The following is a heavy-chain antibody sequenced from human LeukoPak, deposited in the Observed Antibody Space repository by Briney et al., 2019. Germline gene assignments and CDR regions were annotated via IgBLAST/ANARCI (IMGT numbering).Heavy chain of an antibody. CDR1: GFTSSSYS. Sequence: GGSLRLSCAASGFTSSSYSMNWVRQAPGKGLEWVGFIRSKAYGGTTEYAASVKGRFTISRDDSKSIAYLQMNSLKTEDTAVYYCTSNHDSSGYTPDYWGQGTLVTVSS. V-gene: IGHV3-49*04. CDR3: TSNHDSSGYTPDY. D-gene: IGHD3-22*01. CDR2: IRSKAYGGTT. J-gene: IGHJ4*02.